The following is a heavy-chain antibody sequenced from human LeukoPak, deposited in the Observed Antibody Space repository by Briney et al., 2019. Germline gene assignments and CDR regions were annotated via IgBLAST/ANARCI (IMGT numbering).Heavy chain of an antibody. J-gene: IGHJ4*02. CDR3: ARHSSGWYGIDY. Sequence: SETLSLTCTVSGGSISSYYWSWIRQPPGKRLEWIGYIYYSGSTNYNPSLKSRVTISVDTSKNQFSLKLSSVTAADTAVYYCARHSSGWYGIDYWGQGTLVTVSS. D-gene: IGHD6-19*01. CDR2: IYYSGST. V-gene: IGHV4-59*08. CDR1: GGSISSYY.